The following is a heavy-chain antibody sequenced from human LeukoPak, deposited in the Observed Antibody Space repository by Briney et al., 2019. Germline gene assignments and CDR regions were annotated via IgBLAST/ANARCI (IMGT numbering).Heavy chain of an antibody. CDR1: GFTFSSYS. CDR2: ISSSSSYI. V-gene: IGHV3-21*01. J-gene: IGHJ4*02. CDR3: ARGETTADFDY. D-gene: IGHD4-17*01. Sequence: GGSLRLSCVASGFTFSSYSMNWVRQAPGKGLEWVSSISSSSSYIYYADSVKGRFTISRDNAKNSLYLQMNSLRAEDTAVYYCARGETTADFDYWGQGTLVTVSS.